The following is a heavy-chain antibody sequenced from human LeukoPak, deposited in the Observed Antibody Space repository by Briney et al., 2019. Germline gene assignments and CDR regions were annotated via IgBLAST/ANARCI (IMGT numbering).Heavy chain of an antibody. CDR1: GFTFSSYS. V-gene: IGHV3-21*01. Sequence: GGSLRLSCAASGFTFSSYSMNWVRQAPGKGLEWVSSIIVSSSYIYYADSVKGRFTISRDNAKNSLYLQMNSLRAEDTAVYYCARGSYNYYDSSGYYTTDYWGQGTLVTVSS. CDR3: ARGSYNYYDSSGYYTTDY. D-gene: IGHD3-22*01. J-gene: IGHJ4*02. CDR2: IIVSSSYI.